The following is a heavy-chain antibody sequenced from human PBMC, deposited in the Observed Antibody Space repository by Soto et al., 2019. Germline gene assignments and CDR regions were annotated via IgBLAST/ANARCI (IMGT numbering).Heavy chain of an antibody. J-gene: IGHJ6*02. D-gene: IGHD3-3*01. Sequence: VPLQESGPGLVKPSETLSLTCTVSGGSMRSYYWNWIRQPAGEGLAWSGRIYARGRIKYNPSLERRVTRFADVTRKHFPLRPSSVTAADTPVYYCAGIGEGIYDGMDVWGQGTTVTVSS. CDR1: GGSMRSYY. CDR3: AGIGEGIYDGMDV. V-gene: IGHV4-4*07. CDR2: IYARGRI.